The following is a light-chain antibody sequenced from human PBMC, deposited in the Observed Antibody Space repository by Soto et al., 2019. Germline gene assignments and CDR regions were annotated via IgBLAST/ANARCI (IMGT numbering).Light chain of an antibody. CDR3: AAWDGGLSRPL. J-gene: IGLJ3*02. CDR2: ETN. CDR1: SHNIGNNH. Sequence: QAVVTQPPSASGTPGQRVTISCSGSSHNIGNNHVYWYQQLAGTAPKLLMSETNQRPSGVPNRFTASKYGSSASLAISGLRSEDEAAYYCAAWDGGLSRPLFGGGTKLTVL. V-gene: IGLV1-47*01.